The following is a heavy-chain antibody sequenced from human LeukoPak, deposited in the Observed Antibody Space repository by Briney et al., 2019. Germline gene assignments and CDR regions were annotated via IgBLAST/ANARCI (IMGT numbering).Heavy chain of an antibody. Sequence: ASVKVSCKASGYTFTSYYMHWVRQAPGQGLEWMGIINPSGGSTSYAQRFQGRVTMTRDTSTSTVYMELSSLRSEDTAVYYCARALGEYDFWSGYYDYYYYGMDVWGQGTTVTVSS. J-gene: IGHJ6*02. CDR2: INPSGGST. CDR3: ARALGEYDFWSGYYDYYYYGMDV. CDR1: GYTFTSYY. V-gene: IGHV1-46*01. D-gene: IGHD3-3*01.